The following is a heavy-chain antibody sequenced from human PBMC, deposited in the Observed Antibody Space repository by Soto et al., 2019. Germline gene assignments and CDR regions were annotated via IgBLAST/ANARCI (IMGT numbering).Heavy chain of an antibody. V-gene: IGHV1-69*06. CDR3: SRSYCSSTSCYTAYYYGMDV. CDR1: GGTFSSYA. D-gene: IGHD2-2*02. CDR2: IIPIFGTA. Sequence: QVQLVQSGAEVKKPGSSVKVSCKASGGTFSSYAISWVRQAPGQGLEWMGGIIPIFGTANHAQKFQGRVTITADKSTSTAYMELSSLRSEDTAVYYCSRSYCSSTSCYTAYYYGMDVWGQGPTVTVSS. J-gene: IGHJ6*02.